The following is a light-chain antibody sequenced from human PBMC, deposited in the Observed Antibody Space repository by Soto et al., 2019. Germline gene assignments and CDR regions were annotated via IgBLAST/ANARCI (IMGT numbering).Light chain of an antibody. CDR1: QNIHSF. J-gene: IGKJ3*01. CDR3: QQSYNIPFT. CDR2: GGS. V-gene: IGKV1-39*01. Sequence: DIQMTQSPSSLAASVGERVTITCRASQNIHSFLNWYQQKPGKAPQVLIYGGSALQSGVPSRFSGSGSGTDFTLTISSLQPEDFASYFCQQSYNIPFTCGPGIRVDS.